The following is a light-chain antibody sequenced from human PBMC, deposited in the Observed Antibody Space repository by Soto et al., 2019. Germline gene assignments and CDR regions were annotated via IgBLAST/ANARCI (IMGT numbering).Light chain of an antibody. Sequence: IQMTQSPSTLSASVGDRVTITCRASQSISSWLAWYQQKPGKAPKLLIYDASSMESGVPSRFSGSGSGTEFTLTISSLQPDDFATYYCQQDNSYRRTFGKGTKVEIK. CDR3: QQDNSYRRT. J-gene: IGKJ1*01. CDR1: QSISSW. CDR2: DAS. V-gene: IGKV1-5*01.